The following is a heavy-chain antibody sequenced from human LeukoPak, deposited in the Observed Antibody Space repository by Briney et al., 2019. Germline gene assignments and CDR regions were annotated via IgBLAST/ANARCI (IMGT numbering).Heavy chain of an antibody. CDR3: ARDYGDYAGAYYFDY. CDR1: GGSISSYY. CDR2: IYYSGST. D-gene: IGHD4-17*01. J-gene: IGHJ4*02. V-gene: IGHV4-59*01. Sequence: SETLSLTCTVSGGSISSYYWSWIRQPPGKGLEWIGYIYYSGSTNYNPSLKSRVTISVDTSKNQFSLKLSSVTAADTAVYYCARDYGDYAGAYYFDYWGQGTLVTVSS.